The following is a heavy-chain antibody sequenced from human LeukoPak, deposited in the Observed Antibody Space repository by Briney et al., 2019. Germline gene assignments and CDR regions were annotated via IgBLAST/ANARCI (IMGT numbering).Heavy chain of an antibody. CDR2: IYYSGST. Sequence: SQTLSLTRTVSGGSISSGGYYWSWIRQHPGKGLEWIGYIYYSGSTYYNPSLKSRVTISVDTSKNQFSLKLSSVTAADTAVYYCARQVNSDFDYWGQGTLVTVSS. CDR1: GGSISSGGYY. J-gene: IGHJ4*02. CDR3: ARQVNSDFDY. D-gene: IGHD4-23*01. V-gene: IGHV4-31*03.